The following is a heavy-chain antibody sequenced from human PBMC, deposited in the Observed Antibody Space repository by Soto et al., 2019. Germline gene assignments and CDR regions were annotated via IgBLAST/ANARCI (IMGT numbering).Heavy chain of an antibody. CDR3: ARSIVVVTALDY. V-gene: IGHV1-3*05. CDR2: INAGNGNT. D-gene: IGHD2-21*02. CDR1: GYTFTSYA. Sequence: QVQLVQSGAEEKKPGASVKVSCKASGYTFTSYAMHWVRQAPGQRLEWMGWINAGNGNTKYSQKFQGRVTITRYTSASRAYMELSSLRSADTAVYYCARSIVVVTALDYWGQGTLVAVSS. J-gene: IGHJ4*02.